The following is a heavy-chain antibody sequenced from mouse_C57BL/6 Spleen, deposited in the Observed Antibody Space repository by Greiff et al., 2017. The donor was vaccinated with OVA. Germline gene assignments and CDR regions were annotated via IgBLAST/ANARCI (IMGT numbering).Heavy chain of an antibody. Sequence: VQLQQSGPELVKPGASVKISCKASGYTFTDYYMNWVKQSHGKSLEWIGDINPNNGGTSYNQKFKGKATLTVDKSSSTAYMELRSLTSEDSAVYYCARSHYGSSYGGYFDVWGTGTTVTVSS. J-gene: IGHJ1*03. V-gene: IGHV1-26*01. D-gene: IGHD1-1*01. CDR3: ARSHYGSSYGGYFDV. CDR1: GYTFTDYY. CDR2: INPNNGGT.